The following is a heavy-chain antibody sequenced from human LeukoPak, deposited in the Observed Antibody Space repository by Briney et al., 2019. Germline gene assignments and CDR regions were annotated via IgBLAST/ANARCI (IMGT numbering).Heavy chain of an antibody. D-gene: IGHD6-19*01. V-gene: IGHV3-21*01. CDR3: AKEDRGWAEGMDV. CDR2: IDSSGDYI. J-gene: IGHJ6*02. CDR1: GFTLSAYS. Sequence: GGSLRLSCAASGFTLSAYSMNWVRQAPGKGLEWVSSIDSSGDYIYYADSLKGRFTISRDNAKNSLYLETNSLRVEDTAVYYCAKEDRGWAEGMDVWGQGTTVTVSS.